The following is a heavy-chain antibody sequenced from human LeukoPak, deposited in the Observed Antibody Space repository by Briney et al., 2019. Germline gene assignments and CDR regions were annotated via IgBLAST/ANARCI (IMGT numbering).Heavy chain of an antibody. V-gene: IGHV4-61*02. J-gene: IGHJ4*02. CDR2: IYSSGAT. D-gene: IGHD5-12*01. CDR1: GGSIVSGTFY. CDR3: ARAYSPTDYFDY. Sequence: PSETLSLTCTVSGGSIVSGTFYWSWIRQPAGKGLEWVGRIYSSGATSYNPSLKSRVTISVDTSKNQFSLKLTSVTGADTAVYYCARAYSPTDYFDYWSQGTLVTVSS.